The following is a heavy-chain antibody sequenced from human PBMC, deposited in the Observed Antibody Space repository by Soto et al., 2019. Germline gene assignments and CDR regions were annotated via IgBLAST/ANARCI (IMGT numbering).Heavy chain of an antibody. D-gene: IGHD2-15*01. Sequence: GASVKVSCKASGYTFTSYYMHWVRQAPGQGLEWMGIINPSGGSTSYAQKFQDRITITRDMSTSTAYMELSSLRSEDTAVYYCAGGYCSGGSCYPTGAFEIWGQGTMVTVSS. V-gene: IGHV1-46*01. J-gene: IGHJ3*02. CDR2: INPSGGST. CDR3: AGGYCSGGSCYPTGAFEI. CDR1: GYTFTSYY.